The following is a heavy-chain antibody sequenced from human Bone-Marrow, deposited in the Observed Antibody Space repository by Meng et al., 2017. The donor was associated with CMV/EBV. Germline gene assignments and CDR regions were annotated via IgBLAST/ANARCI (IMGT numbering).Heavy chain of an antibody. CDR1: GGSISSYY. D-gene: IGHD5-18*01. Sequence: SETLSLTCTVSGGSISSYYWSWIRQPPGKGLEWIGYIFYTGKTNYNPSLKSRATISVDTSKNQFSLKLSSVTAADTAVYYCARDLEVGDTAMVFDYWGQGKLVTVSS. V-gene: IGHV4-59*01. J-gene: IGHJ4*02. CDR3: ARDLEVGDTAMVFDY. CDR2: IFYTGKT.